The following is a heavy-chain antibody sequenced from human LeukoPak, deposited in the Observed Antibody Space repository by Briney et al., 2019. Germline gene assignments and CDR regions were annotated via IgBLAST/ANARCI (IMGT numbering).Heavy chain of an antibody. D-gene: IGHD3-22*01. V-gene: IGHV1-69*05. CDR1: GGTFSSYA. Sequence: SVKVSCKASGGTFSSYAISWVRQAPGQGLEWMGKIITIFGRANYAQKFQGRVTITTDESTSTAYMELSSLRSEDTAVYYRARQKSYYDSSELYFDYWGQGTLVTVSS. J-gene: IGHJ4*02. CDR2: IITIFGRA. CDR3: ARQKSYYDSSELYFDY.